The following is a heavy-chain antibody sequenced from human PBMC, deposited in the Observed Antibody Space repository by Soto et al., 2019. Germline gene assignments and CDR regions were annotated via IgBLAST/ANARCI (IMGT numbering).Heavy chain of an antibody. D-gene: IGHD2-2*03. V-gene: IGHV3-30*18. CDR1: GFTFRTYG. Sequence: GALRLSCAASGFTFRTYGMHWVRQAPGKGLEWVAVVSYDGSRQYYRESVRGRFIISRDDSKNTLSLQMNSLRPEDTSVYFCAKGQIPGSTGSPGYFDSWGQGAVVTVSS. J-gene: IGHJ4*02. CDR2: VSYDGSRQ. CDR3: AKGQIPGSTGSPGYFDS.